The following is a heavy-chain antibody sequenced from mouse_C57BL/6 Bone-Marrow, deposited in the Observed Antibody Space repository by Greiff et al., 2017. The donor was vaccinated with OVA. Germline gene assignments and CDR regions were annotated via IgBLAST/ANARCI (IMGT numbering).Heavy chain of an antibody. J-gene: IGHJ1*03. Sequence: QVQLKESGAELAKPGVSVKLSCKASGYTFTSYGMHWVNQRPGQGLEWIGYINPSSGYTKYNQKFKDKATLTADNSSSTAYMQLSSLTYEDSAVYYCARSLYGSSYGWYFDVWGTGTTVTVSS. CDR1: GYTFTSYG. CDR2: INPSSGYT. CDR3: ARSLYGSSYGWYFDV. D-gene: IGHD1-1*01. V-gene: IGHV1-7*01.